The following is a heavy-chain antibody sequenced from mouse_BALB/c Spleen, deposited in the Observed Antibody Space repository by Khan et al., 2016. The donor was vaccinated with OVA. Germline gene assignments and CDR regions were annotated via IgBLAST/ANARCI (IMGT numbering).Heavy chain of an antibody. D-gene: IGHD2-1*01. Sequence: VQLQESGPGLVAPSQSLSIRCTVSGLSLTNYGVSWVRQPPGKGLEWLGVIWGDGSTNYHSVLKSRLTINKANSKSQVFVKLNSLQPDDTATYFCAIIYYGNDWFAYWGQGTLVTVSA. CDR2: IWGDGST. V-gene: IGHV2-3*01. J-gene: IGHJ3*01. CDR3: AIIYYGNDWFAY. CDR1: GLSLTNYG.